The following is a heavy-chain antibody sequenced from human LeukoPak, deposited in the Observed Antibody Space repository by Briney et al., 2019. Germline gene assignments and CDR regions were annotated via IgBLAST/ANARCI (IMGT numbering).Heavy chain of an antibody. CDR2: ISSSSSYI. J-gene: IGHJ3*02. Sequence: GGSLRLSCAASGFTFSSCSMNWVRQAPGKGLEWVSSISSSSSYIYYADSVKGRFTISRDNAKNSLYLQMNSLRAEDTAVYYCARDQGRWLQSGHAFDIWGQGTMVTVSS. CDR3: ARDQGRWLQSGHAFDI. CDR1: GFTFSSCS. D-gene: IGHD5-24*01. V-gene: IGHV3-21*01.